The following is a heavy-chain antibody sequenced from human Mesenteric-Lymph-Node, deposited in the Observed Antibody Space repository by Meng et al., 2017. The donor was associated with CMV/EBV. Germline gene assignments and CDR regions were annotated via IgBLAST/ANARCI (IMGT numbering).Heavy chain of an antibody. CDR3: ARDHRGGVVIIGIGY. Sequence: GGSLRLSCAASGFTFSSYAMHWVRQAPGKGLEWVAVISYDGSNKYYADSVKGRFTISRDNSKNTLYLQMNSLRAEDTAVNYCARDHRGGVVIIGIGYWGQGTLVTVSS. CDR2: ISYDGSNK. V-gene: IGHV3-30-3*01. CDR1: GFTFSSYA. D-gene: IGHD3-3*01. J-gene: IGHJ4*02.